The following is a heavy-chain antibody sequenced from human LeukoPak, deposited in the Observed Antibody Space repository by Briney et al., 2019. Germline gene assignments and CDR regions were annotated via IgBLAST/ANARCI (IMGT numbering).Heavy chain of an antibody. CDR2: ISGSGGST. J-gene: IGHJ6*04. D-gene: IGHD3-10*01. Sequence: GGSLRLSCAASGFTFSSYAMSWLRQAPGKGLEWVSSISGSGGSTYYADSVKGRFTISRDNSKNTLYLQMNSLRAEDTAVYYCAKDIGGDTMVRRVYYYYYCGMDVWGKGTTVTVSS. V-gene: IGHV3-23*01. CDR1: GFTFSSYA. CDR3: AKDIGGDTMVRRVYYYYYCGMDV.